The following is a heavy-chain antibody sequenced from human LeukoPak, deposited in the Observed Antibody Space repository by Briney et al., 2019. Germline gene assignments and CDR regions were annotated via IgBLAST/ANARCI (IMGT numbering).Heavy chain of an antibody. V-gene: IGHV1-2*02. CDR3: ARDRGPGSSSGFDY. CDR1: GYTFTGYY. D-gene: IGHD6-19*01. Sequence: ASVKVSCKASGYTFTGYYMHWVRQAPGQGLEWMGWINPNSGGTNYAQKLQGRGTMTTDTSTSTAYTELRSLRSDDTAVYYCARDRGPGSSSGFDYWGQGTLVTVSS. J-gene: IGHJ4*02. CDR2: INPNSGGT.